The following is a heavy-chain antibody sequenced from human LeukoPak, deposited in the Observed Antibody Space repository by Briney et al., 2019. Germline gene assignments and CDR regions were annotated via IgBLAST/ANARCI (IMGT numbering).Heavy chain of an antibody. CDR2: ISGSGGST. CDR1: GFTFSNAW. CDR3: AKDRDYDFWSGYSESGRFDY. D-gene: IGHD3-3*01. Sequence: GGSLRLSCAASGFTFSNAWMSWVRQAPGKGLEWVSAISGSGGSTYYADSVKGRFTISRDNSKNTLYLQMNSLRAEDTAVYYCAKDRDYDFWSGYSESGRFDYWGQGTLVTVSS. J-gene: IGHJ4*02. V-gene: IGHV3-23*01.